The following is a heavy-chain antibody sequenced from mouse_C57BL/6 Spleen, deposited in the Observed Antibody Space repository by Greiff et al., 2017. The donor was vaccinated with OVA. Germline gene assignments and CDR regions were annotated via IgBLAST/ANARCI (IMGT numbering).Heavy chain of an antibody. J-gene: IGHJ2*01. CDR1: GYAFTNYL. Sequence: QVQLQQSGAELVRPGTSVKVSCKASGYAFTNYLIGWVKQRPGQGLEWIGVYNPGSGGTNYNEKFKCKATLTADKSSSTAYMQLSSLTSEDSAVYFCARSYFDYWGQGTTLTVSS. CDR3: ARSYFDY. V-gene: IGHV1-54*01. CDR2: YNPGSGGT.